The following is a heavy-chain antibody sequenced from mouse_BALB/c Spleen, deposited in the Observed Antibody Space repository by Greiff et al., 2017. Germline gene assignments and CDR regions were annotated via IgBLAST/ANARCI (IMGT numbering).Heavy chain of an antibody. J-gene: IGHJ4*01. CDR2: ISYDGSN. V-gene: IGHV3-6*02. CDR1: GYSITSGCY. Sequence: VQLKESGPGLVKPSQSLSLTCSVTGYSITSGCYWNWIRQFPGNKLEWMGYISYDGSNNYNPSLKNRISITRDTSKNQFFLKLNSVTTEDTATYYCARGGGLAMDYWGQGTSVTVSS. CDR3: ARGGGLAMDY.